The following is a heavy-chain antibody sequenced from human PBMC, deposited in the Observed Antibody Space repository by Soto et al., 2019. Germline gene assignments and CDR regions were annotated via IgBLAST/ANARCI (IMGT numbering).Heavy chain of an antibody. V-gene: IGHV1-69*06. CDR2: IILPFGTT. CDR1: GGTFSNYA. J-gene: IGHJ6*02. Sequence: ASVKVSYEASGGTFSNYAISWVRQAPGQGLEWMGGIILPFGTTNYAQKFQGRVTITADKSTTTVYMELSGLRSEDTAVYYCARDGEFVADTYYYYYGMDVWAQRTTVTGSS. CDR3: ARDGEFVADTYYYYYGMDV. D-gene: IGHD6-19*01.